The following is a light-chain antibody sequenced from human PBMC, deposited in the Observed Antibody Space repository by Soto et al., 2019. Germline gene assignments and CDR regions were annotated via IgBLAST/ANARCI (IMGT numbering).Light chain of an antibody. V-gene: IGKV1-5*01. CDR1: QDISRW. Sequence: DLQMTQSPATXSASVGDRVSITCRASQDISRWLAWYQQKPGKAPKVLIWDASSLQRGVPSRFTGSGSGTEFTLTINGLQPDDFATYYCQQYNGYRTWTFGQGTKVDIK. J-gene: IGKJ1*01. CDR3: QQYNGYRTWT. CDR2: DAS.